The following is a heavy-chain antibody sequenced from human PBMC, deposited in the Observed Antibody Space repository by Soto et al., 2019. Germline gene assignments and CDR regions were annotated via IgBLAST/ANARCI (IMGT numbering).Heavy chain of an antibody. D-gene: IGHD2-2*01. CDR2: IDPSDSYI. Sequence: KISCQASGYTFTNYYIAWVRQVPGKGLEWMGRIDPSDSYIKYSPSFEGHVTMSVDKSISTAFLQWSRLKASDTAMYYCARWGSSTLSYAMDVWGQGPTVTVSS. CDR1: GYTFTNYY. V-gene: IGHV5-10-1*01. CDR3: ARWGSSTLSYAMDV. J-gene: IGHJ6*02.